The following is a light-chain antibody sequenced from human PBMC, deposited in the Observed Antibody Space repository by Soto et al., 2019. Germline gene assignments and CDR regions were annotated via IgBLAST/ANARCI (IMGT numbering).Light chain of an antibody. J-gene: IGKJ2*01. CDR2: GAS. V-gene: IGKV3-20*01. CDR3: QQYGSSPRYT. Sequence: EIVLTQSPGTLSLSPGERATLSCRASQSVSSSYLAWYQQKPGQAPRLLIYGASSRATGIPDRFSGSGSGTDFTLIISRLEPEDFAVYYCQQYGSSPRYTFGQGIKLEIK. CDR1: QSVSSSY.